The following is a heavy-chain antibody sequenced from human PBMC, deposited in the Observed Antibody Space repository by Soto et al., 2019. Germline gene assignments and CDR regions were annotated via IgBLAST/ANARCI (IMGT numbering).Heavy chain of an antibody. CDR2: IIPIFGTA. CDR3: ASPFIPGTAPDAFDI. D-gene: IGHD1-1*01. J-gene: IGHJ3*02. CDR1: GGTFSSYA. V-gene: IGHV1-69*13. Sequence: VASVKVSCKASGGTFSSYAISWVRQAPGQGLEWMGGIIPIFGTANYAQKFQGRVTITADESTSTAYMELSSLRSEDTAVYYCASPFIPGTAPDAFDIWGQGTMVTVSS.